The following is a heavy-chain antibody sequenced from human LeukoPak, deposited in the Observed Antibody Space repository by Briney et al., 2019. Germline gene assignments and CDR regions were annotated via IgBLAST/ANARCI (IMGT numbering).Heavy chain of an antibody. D-gene: IGHD3-10*01. CDR3: ASPLWRVGRVRMEYYFDY. CDR1: GYTFTSYY. J-gene: IGHJ4*02. Sequence: ASVKVSCKASGYTFTSYYMYWVRQAPGQGLEWMGIINPSGGNTNYAQKFQGRVTMTRDTPTSTVYMELSSLRSEDTAVYYCASPLWRVGRVRMEYYFDYWGQGTLVTVSS. V-gene: IGHV1-46*01. CDR2: INPSGGNT.